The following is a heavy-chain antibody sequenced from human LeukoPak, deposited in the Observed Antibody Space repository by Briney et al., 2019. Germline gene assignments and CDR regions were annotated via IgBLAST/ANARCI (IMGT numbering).Heavy chain of an antibody. Sequence: GASVKVSCKASGGTFSSYAISWERQAPGQGLEWMGGIIPIFGTANYAQKFQGRVTITADKSTSTAYMELSSLRSEVTAVYYCARDREYCSSTSCHSTYYYYYGMDVWGKGTTVTVSS. V-gene: IGHV1-69*06. D-gene: IGHD2-2*02. CDR1: GGTFSSYA. J-gene: IGHJ6*04. CDR3: ARDREYCSSTSCHSTYYYYYGMDV. CDR2: IIPIFGTA.